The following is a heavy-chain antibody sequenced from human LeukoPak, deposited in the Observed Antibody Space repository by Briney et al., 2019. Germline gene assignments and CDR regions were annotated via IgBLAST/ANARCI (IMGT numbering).Heavy chain of an antibody. CDR2: IYYSGST. CDR1: GGSISSSSYY. J-gene: IGHJ4*02. Sequence: PSETLSLTCTVSGGSISSSSYYWGWIRQPPGKGLEWIGSIYYSGSTYYNPSLKSRVTISVDTSKNQFSLKLSSVTAADAAVYYCARASYVAAAHFDYWGQGTLVTVSS. CDR3: ARASYVAAAHFDY. V-gene: IGHV4-39*01. D-gene: IGHD6-13*01.